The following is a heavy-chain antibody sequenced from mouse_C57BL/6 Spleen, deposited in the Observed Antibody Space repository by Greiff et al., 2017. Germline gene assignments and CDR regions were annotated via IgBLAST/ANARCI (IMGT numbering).Heavy chain of an antibody. CDR1: GFTFSSYA. CDR2: ISSGGDYI. J-gene: IGHJ4*01. Sequence: EVQLQESGEGLVKPGGSLKLSCAASGFTFSSYAMSWVRQPPEKRLEWVAYISSGGDYIYYADTVKGRFTISRDNARNTLYLQMSSLKSEDTAMYYCTRDGYYDYDYAMDYWGQGTSVTVSS. D-gene: IGHD2-4*01. CDR3: TRDGYYDYDYAMDY. V-gene: IGHV5-9-1*02.